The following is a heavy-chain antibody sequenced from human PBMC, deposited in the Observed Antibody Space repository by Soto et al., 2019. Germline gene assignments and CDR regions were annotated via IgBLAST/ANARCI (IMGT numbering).Heavy chain of an antibody. Sequence: SLGLSCATSGFTFTYFSISGVRQAAGRGLKWVGFIRSKDYGGTPEYAASVKGRFAISRDDSAGIAYLQMNSLKNEDTAVYYCTREIPYFDSWGQGTLVTVSS. V-gene: IGHV3-49*02. CDR3: TREIPYFDS. CDR2: IRSKDYGGTP. CDR1: GFTFTYFS. J-gene: IGHJ4*02.